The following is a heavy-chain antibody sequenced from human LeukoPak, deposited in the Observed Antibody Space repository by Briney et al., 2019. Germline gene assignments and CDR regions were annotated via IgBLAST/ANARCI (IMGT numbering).Heavy chain of an antibody. J-gene: IGHJ3*02. CDR1: GGTFSSYA. CDR3: ARYVVGATTVGAFDI. CDR2: IIPIFGTA. V-gene: IGHV1-69*13. D-gene: IGHD1-26*01. Sequence: SVKVSCKASGGTFSSYAISWVRQAPGQGLEWMGGIIPIFGTANYAQKFQGRVTITADESTSTAYMELSSLRSEDTAVYYRARYVVGATTVGAFDIWGQGTMVTVSS.